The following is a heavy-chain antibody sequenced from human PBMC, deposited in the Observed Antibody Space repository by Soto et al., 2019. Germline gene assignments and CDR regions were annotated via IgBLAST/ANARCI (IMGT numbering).Heavy chain of an antibody. V-gene: IGHV3-7*01. CDR3: VRDRSGSYLEGFDY. Sequence: GGSLRLSCAASGFTFSSYWMTWVRQAPGKGLEWVANIKHDGSEKYYVDSVKGRFTISRDNARNSVFLEMESLRAEDTAVYSCVRDRSGSYLEGFDYWGQGTLVTVSS. J-gene: IGHJ4*02. CDR2: IKHDGSEK. D-gene: IGHD1-26*01. CDR1: GFTFSSYW.